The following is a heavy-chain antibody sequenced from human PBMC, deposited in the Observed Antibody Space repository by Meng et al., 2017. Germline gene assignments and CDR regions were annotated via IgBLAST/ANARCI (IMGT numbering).Heavy chain of an antibody. CDR1: GGTFSSYA. D-gene: IGHD1-26*01. J-gene: IGHJ6*02. CDR2: IIPNFGTA. Sequence: SVKVSCKASGGTFSSYAISWVRQAPGQGLEWMGGIIPNFGTANYAQKFQGRVTITTDESTSTAYMELSSLRSEDTAVDYCARSGIVGATTSYYYGMDVWGQGTTVTVSS. CDR3: ARSGIVGATTSYYYGMDV. V-gene: IGHV1-69*05.